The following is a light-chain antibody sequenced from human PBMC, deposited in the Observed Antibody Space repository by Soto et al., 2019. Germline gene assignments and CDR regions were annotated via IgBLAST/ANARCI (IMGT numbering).Light chain of an antibody. J-gene: IGKJ1*01. Sequence: DIQMTQSPSSLSASVGDRVTITCRASQSISSYLNWYQQKPGKAPKLLIYAASSLQSGVPSRFRGSGSGTDFTLTISSLQPEDFATYYCQQSYSTPWTVGQGTKVEIK. CDR1: QSISSY. CDR2: AAS. V-gene: IGKV1-39*01. CDR3: QQSYSTPWT.